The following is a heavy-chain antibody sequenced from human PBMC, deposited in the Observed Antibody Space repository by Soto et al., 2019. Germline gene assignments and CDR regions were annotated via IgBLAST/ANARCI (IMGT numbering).Heavy chain of an antibody. J-gene: IGHJ6*02. Sequence: QVQLVQSGDEVRKPGSSVKVSCKASGYIFVNYGIAWVRQAPGQGLEWMGWISPYSGNTHYAWKVRGRLTMTTNPSSSSAYMDLGCLTSDDTAVYICALVYNYVSPTPQDVWGQGTTATVSS. CDR1: GYIFVNYG. V-gene: IGHV1-18*01. CDR2: ISPYSGNT. CDR3: ALVYNYVSPTPQDV. D-gene: IGHD3-16*01.